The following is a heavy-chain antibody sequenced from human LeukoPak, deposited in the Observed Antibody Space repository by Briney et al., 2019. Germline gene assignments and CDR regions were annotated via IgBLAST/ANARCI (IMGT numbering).Heavy chain of an antibody. J-gene: IGHJ3*02. CDR3: AVHPPDIVVVPAAIDDAFDI. CDR2: MNPNSGGT. CDR1: GYTFTSYD. V-gene: IGHV1-2*02. Sequence: ASVKVSCKASGYTFTSYDINWVRQATGQGLEWMGRMNPNSGGTNYAQKFQGRVTMTRDTSISTAYMELSRLRSDDTAVYYCAVHPPDIVVVPAAIDDAFDIWGQGTMVTVSS. D-gene: IGHD2-2*01.